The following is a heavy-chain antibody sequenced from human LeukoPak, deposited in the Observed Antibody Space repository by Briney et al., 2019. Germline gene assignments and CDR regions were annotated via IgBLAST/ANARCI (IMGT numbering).Heavy chain of an antibody. J-gene: IGHJ4*02. CDR2: FDPEDGET. V-gene: IGHV1-24*01. CDR3: ATECGYSGYDSCEDY. CDR1: GYTLTALS. Sequence: ASVKVSCKVSGYTLTALSMHWVRQTPGKGLEWMGGFDPEDGETIYAQKFQGRVTMTEDTSTDTAYMELSSLRSEDTAVYYCATECGYSGYDSCEDYWGQGTLVTVSS. D-gene: IGHD5-12*01.